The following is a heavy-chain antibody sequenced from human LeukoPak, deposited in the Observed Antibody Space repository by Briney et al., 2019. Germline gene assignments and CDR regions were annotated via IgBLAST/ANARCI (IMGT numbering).Heavy chain of an antibody. J-gene: IGHJ4*02. CDR1: GGSISSGSYY. V-gene: IGHV4-39*01. CDR3: ARHDRMTTVTGFDY. Sequence: SETLSLTCTVSGGSISSGSYYWGWIRQPPGKGLEWIGSIYYSGSTYYNPSPKSRVTISVDTSKNQFSLKLSSVTAADTAVYYCARHDRMTTVTGFDYWGQGTLVTVSS. D-gene: IGHD4-17*01. CDR2: IYYSGST.